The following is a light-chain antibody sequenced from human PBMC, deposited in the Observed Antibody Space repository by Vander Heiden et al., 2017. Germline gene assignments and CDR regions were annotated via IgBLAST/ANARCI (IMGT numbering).Light chain of an antibody. CDR2: WAS. J-gene: IGKJ4*01. V-gene: IGKV4-1*01. CDR1: QSVWHISNGVNY. CDR3: KAYYKTPHINTLT. Sequence: DIVMTQSTDPLAVSLGERATINCKSSQSVWHISNGVNYIAWYQQNPGQPPKWLIYWASTRQSGVPDRFSGSGYGKDFPRTISNLQAEVGAAYYRKAYYKTPHINTLTFGGGTKVEI.